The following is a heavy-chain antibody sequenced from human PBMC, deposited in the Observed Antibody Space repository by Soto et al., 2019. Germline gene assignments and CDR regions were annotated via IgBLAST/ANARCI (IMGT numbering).Heavy chain of an antibody. V-gene: IGHV3-21*01. D-gene: IGHD2-2*01. CDR1: GFMFSSYT. CDR2: VSFRGDI. Sequence: LRLSCTASGFMFSSYTMNWVRQAPGKGLEWVSSVSFRGDIYYADSLEGRFTISRDDAKNSLYLQMNSLRAEDTAVYYCARGCSSASCYYYWGQGTLVTVSS. J-gene: IGHJ4*02. CDR3: ARGCSSASCYYY.